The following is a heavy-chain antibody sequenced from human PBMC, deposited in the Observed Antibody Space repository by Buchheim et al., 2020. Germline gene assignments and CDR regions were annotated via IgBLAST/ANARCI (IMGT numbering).Heavy chain of an antibody. CDR2: IWYDGSNK. J-gene: IGHJ4*02. D-gene: IGHD2-2*02. V-gene: IGHV3-33*01. Sequence: QVQLVESGGGVVQPGRSLRLSCAASGFTFSSYGMHWVRQAPGKGLEWVAVIWYDGSNKYYAESVKGRFTISRDNSKNTRYLQMNSLRAEDTAVYYCARDRGYCSSTSCYSLGYWGQGTL. CDR1: GFTFSSYG. CDR3: ARDRGYCSSTSCYSLGY.